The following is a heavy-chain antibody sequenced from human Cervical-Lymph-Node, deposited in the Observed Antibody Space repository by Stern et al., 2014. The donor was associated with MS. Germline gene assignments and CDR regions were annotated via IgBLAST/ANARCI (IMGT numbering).Heavy chain of an antibody. J-gene: IGHJ4*02. CDR3: ARASSWHDYFDY. Sequence: DVQLVESGGGLVKPGGSLRLSCAASGFTFSSYSMNWVRQAPGKGLEWVSSISSSSSYIYYADSVKGRFTISRDNAKNSLYLQMNSLRAEDTAVYYCARASSWHDYFDYWGQGTLVTVSS. D-gene: IGHD6-13*01. CDR2: ISSSSSYI. V-gene: IGHV3-21*01. CDR1: GFTFSSYS.